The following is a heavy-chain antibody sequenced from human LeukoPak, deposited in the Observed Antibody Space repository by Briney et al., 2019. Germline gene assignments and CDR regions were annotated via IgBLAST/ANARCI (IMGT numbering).Heavy chain of an antibody. CDR3: ARDLGKIGGNSSPFDY. D-gene: IGHD4-23*01. CDR2: IGSSGSYI. CDR1: GFTFSSYW. Sequence: GGSLRLSCAASGFTFSSYWMGWVRQAPGKGLEWVSSIGSSGSYIYYADSVRGRFTLSRDNAKNSLYLQMHSLGAEDTAVYYCARDLGKIGGNSSPFDYWGQGTLVTVSS. J-gene: IGHJ4*02. V-gene: IGHV3-21*01.